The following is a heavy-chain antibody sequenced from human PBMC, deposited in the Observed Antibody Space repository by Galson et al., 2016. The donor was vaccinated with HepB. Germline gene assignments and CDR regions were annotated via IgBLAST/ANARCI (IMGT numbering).Heavy chain of an antibody. Sequence: SLRLSCAASEFTFNSYWMSWVRQVPGKGLVWVARISSDGRITTHADSVKGRFTISRDNAENTLYLQMDSLRVEDTAVYYCATLSLADYWGQGTLVTVSS. CDR1: EFTFNSYW. V-gene: IGHV3-74*01. CDR2: ISSDGRIT. D-gene: IGHD3-9*01. CDR3: ATLSLADY. J-gene: IGHJ4*02.